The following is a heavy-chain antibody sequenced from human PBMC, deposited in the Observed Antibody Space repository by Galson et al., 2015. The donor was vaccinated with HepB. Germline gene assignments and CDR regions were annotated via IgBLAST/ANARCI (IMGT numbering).Heavy chain of an antibody. Sequence: SLRLSCAASGFSFSSYSMNWVRQAPGKGLEWVSSISRSSNYIYHGDSVKGRFTISRDNAKNSLYLQTNSLRAEDTAVYYCARDLGYYGSGSYLDYWGQGTLVTVSS. V-gene: IGHV3-21*06. J-gene: IGHJ4*02. CDR3: ARDLGYYGSGSYLDY. CDR1: GFSFSSYS. CDR2: ISRSSNYI. D-gene: IGHD3-10*01.